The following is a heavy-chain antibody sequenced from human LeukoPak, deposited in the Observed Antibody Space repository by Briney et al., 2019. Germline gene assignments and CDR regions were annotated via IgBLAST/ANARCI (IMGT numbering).Heavy chain of an antibody. Sequence: SVKVSCKASGGTFSSYAISWVRQAPGQGLEWMGGIIPIFGTANYAQKFQGRVTITADESTSTAYMELSSLRSEDTAVYYCARDGSGIVVVPSAAENYYYYYMDVWGKGTAVTVSS. CDR1: GGTFSSYA. CDR3: ARDGSGIVVVPSAAENYYYYYMDV. V-gene: IGHV1-69*01. CDR2: IIPIFGTA. J-gene: IGHJ6*03. D-gene: IGHD2-2*01.